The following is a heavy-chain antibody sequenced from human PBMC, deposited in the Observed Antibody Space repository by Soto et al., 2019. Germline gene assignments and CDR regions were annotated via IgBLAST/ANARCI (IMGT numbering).Heavy chain of an antibody. J-gene: IGHJ6*02. Sequence: GGSLGLSCAASGFTFSSYGMHWVRQAPGKGLEWVAVIWYDGSNKYYADSVKGRFTISRDNSKNTLYLQMNSLRAEDTAVYYCARDAGLGVNYYYYGMDVWGQGTTVTVSS. D-gene: IGHD3-10*01. V-gene: IGHV3-33*01. CDR1: GFTFSSYG. CDR2: IWYDGSNK. CDR3: ARDAGLGVNYYYYGMDV.